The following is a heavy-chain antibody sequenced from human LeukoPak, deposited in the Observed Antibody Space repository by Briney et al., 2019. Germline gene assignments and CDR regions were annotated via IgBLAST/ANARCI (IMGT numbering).Heavy chain of an antibody. D-gene: IGHD3-9*01. CDR3: AKCILTGYYKGYMDV. Sequence: SGGSLRLSCAASGFTFSSFGMSWVRQAPGKGLEWVSAISGSGGSTYNADSVKGRFTISRDNSKNTLYLQMNSLRAEDTAVYYCAKCILTGYYKGYMDVWGKGTTVTISS. V-gene: IGHV3-23*01. CDR1: GFTFSSFG. J-gene: IGHJ6*03. CDR2: ISGSGGST.